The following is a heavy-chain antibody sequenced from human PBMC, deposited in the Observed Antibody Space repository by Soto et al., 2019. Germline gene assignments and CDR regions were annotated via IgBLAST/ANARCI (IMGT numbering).Heavy chain of an antibody. D-gene: IGHD4-17*01. CDR3: AREARYGGNYPTYWYFDL. CDR2: ISSSSSTI. Sequence: GGSLRLSCAASGFTFSSYSMNWVRQAPGKGLEWVSYISSSSSTIYYADSVKGRFTISRDNAKNSLYLQMNSLRDEDTAVYYCAREARYGGNYPTYWYFDLWGRGTLVTVSS. V-gene: IGHV3-48*02. CDR1: GFTFSSYS. J-gene: IGHJ2*01.